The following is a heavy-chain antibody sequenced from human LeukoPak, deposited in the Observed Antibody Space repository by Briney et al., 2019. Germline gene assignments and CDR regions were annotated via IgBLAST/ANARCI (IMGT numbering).Heavy chain of an antibody. CDR2: VSYSGTT. Sequence: SETLSLTCSVSGGSMSSYLWSWIRQPPGKGLEWIGYVSYSGTTNSNPSLKSRVTISVDTSRSQFSLKLAPVTAADTAVYYCARGYRTGAKRFALYYYMEVWGKGKPVSVSS. V-gene: IGHV4-59*01. J-gene: IGHJ6*03. CDR1: GGSMSSYL. D-gene: IGHD6-19*01. CDR3: ARGYRTGAKRFALYYYMEV.